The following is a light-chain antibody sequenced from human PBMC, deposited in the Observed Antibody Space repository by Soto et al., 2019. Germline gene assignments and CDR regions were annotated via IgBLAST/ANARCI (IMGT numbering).Light chain of an antibody. J-gene: IGKJ1*01. CDR2: AAS. V-gene: IGKV1-27*01. CDR3: QKYNSASWT. CDR1: QGISNS. Sequence: DIQMTQSPSSLSASVGDRVTITCRASQGISNSLAWYQQKPGKVPKLLIYAASTLQSGVPSRFSGSGSGTDFTLTISSLQPDDVATYYCQKYNSASWTFGQGTKVEIK.